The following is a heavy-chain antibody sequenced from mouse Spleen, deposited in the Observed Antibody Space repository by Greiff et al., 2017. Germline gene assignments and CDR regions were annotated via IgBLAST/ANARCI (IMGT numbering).Heavy chain of an antibody. D-gene: IGHD1-1*01. CDR1: GYTFTDYN. CDR3: ARIGGSSSWFAY. V-gene: IGHV1-22*01. J-gene: IGHJ3*01. CDR2: INPNNGGT. Sequence: EVQLQQSGPELVKPGASVKMSCKASGYTFTDYNMHWVKQSHGKSLEWIGYINPNNGGTSYNQKFKGKATLTVNKSSSTAYMELRSLTSEDSAVYYCARIGGSSSWFAYWGQGTLVTVSA.